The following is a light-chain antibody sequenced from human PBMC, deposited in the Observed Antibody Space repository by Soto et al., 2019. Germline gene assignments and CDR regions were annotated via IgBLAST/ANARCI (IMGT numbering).Light chain of an antibody. CDR2: GTS. CDR3: QHYGTSPFT. V-gene: IGKV3-20*01. Sequence: EIVLTQSPGTLSLSPGERATLSCRASQRIASSYLAWYQQRPGQAPRLLVSGTSSRATGIPDRFSGSGSGTDFTLTITRLEPEDSAVYYCQHYGTSPFTFGPGTKVQIK. J-gene: IGKJ3*01. CDR1: QRIASSY.